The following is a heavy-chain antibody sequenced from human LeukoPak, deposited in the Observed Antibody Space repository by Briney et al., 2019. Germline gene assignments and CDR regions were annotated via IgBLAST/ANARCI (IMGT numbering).Heavy chain of an antibody. CDR2: IYYSGST. D-gene: IGHD3-10*01. Sequence: IPAETLVHPFSLSHGSIIRSRYYLSWVPQPPGKGLKWIGWIYYSGSTYQNSSLKSQVTISVDTSKSQFSLKLSSVTAADTGVYYCARLVSSGNNGRGWFDPWGQGTLVTVSS. V-gene: IGHV4-39*01. CDR1: HGSIIRSRYY. J-gene: IGHJ5*02. CDR3: ARLVSSGNNGRGWFDP.